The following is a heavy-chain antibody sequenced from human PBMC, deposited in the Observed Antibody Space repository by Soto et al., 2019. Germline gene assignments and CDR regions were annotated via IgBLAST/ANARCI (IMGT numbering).Heavy chain of an antibody. Sequence: QVQLQESGPGLVKPSQTLSLTCTVSGGSISSDVYYWSWFRQPPGKGLEWIGHIYSSGSTYYNPSRKSQASTSGDTSKNQFSLKLSSVTSADTAVYYCARGPTVTTDYWGQGALVTVSS. CDR2: IYSSGST. CDR1: GGSISSDVYY. CDR3: ARGPTVTTDY. V-gene: IGHV4-30-4*01. J-gene: IGHJ4*02. D-gene: IGHD4-17*01.